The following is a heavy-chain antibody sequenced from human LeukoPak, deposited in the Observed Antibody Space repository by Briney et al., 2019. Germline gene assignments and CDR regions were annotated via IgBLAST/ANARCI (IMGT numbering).Heavy chain of an antibody. CDR1: GGFICGSYSY. V-gene: IGHV4-39*01. Sequence: SETLSLTHTVSGGFICGSYSYWGRIRQPPGKGLEWIGSVCHSGTTYYNPSLKSRLTISVDTSKNQFSQKPSSVTAADTAVYYCACRDYYSDNPVLDYWGQGTLVTVSS. CDR2: VCHSGTT. D-gene: IGHD4-11*01. CDR3: ACRDYYSDNPVLDY. J-gene: IGHJ4*02.